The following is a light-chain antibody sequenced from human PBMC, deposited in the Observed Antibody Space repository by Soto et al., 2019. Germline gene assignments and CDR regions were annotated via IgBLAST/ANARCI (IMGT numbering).Light chain of an antibody. CDR3: SSYTSSSTLDVV. Sequence: QSALTQPASVSGSPEQSITISCTGTSSDVGGYNYVSWYQQHPGKAPKLMIYDVSNRPSGVSNRFSGSKSGNTASLTISGLQAEDEADYYCSSYTSSSTLDVVFGGGTQLTVL. V-gene: IGLV2-14*01. J-gene: IGLJ2*01. CDR2: DVS. CDR1: SSDVGGYNY.